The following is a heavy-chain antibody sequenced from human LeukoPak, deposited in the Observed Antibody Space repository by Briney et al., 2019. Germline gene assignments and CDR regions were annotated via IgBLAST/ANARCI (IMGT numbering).Heavy chain of an antibody. CDR3: ASMRKLRWPQYFDL. Sequence: NPSETLSLTCAVYGGSFSGYYWSWIRQPPGKGLEWIGEINHSGSTNYNPSLKSRVTISVDTSKNQFSLKLSSATAADTAVYYCASMRKLRWPQYFDLWGRGTLVTVSS. CDR2: INHSGST. V-gene: IGHV4-34*01. J-gene: IGHJ2*01. CDR1: GGSFSGYY. D-gene: IGHD4-23*01.